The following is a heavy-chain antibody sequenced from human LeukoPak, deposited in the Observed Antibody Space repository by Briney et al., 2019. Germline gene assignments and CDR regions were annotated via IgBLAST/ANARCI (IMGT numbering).Heavy chain of an antibody. CDR1: GGSISSYY. Sequence: SETLSLTCTVSGGSISSYYWRWIRQPPGKGLECIGYIYNSGSTNYNPSLKSRVSISVDTSKNQFSLKLSSVTAADTAVYYCARSAIDAFDIWGQGTMVTVSS. V-gene: IGHV4-59*08. CDR3: ARSAIDAFDI. CDR2: IYNSGST. J-gene: IGHJ3*02. D-gene: IGHD6-25*01.